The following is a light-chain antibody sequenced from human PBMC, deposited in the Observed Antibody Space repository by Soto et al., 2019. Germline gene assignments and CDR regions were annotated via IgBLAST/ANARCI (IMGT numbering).Light chain of an antibody. CDR3: QQYGSSST. J-gene: IGKJ1*01. V-gene: IGKV3-20*01. Sequence: EMVLTQSPGTLSLSPGERATLSCRASQSVRSNLAWYQQKPGQAPRLLIYGASTRATGIPARFSGSGSGTDFTLTISRLEPEDFAVYYCQQYGSSSTFGQGTKVDIK. CDR2: GAS. CDR1: QSVRSN.